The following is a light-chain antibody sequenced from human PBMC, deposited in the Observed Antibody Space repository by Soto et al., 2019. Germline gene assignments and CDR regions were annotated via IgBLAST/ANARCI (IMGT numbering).Light chain of an antibody. V-gene: IGKV3-15*01. Sequence: EIVMTQSPATLSVSPGERATLFCRASQTVSSMFLAWYQQKPGQAPRLLIHGASTRATGIPARFSGSGSGTEFTLTISSLQSEDFAVYYCQQYSAWPLTFGGGTKVEIK. CDR1: QTVSSMF. CDR3: QQYSAWPLT. CDR2: GAS. J-gene: IGKJ4*01.